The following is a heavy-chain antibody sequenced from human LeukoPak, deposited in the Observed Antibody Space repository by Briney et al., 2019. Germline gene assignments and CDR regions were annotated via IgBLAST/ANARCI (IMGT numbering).Heavy chain of an antibody. V-gene: IGHV1-69*05. CDR1: GGTFSSYA. J-gene: IGHJ5*02. CDR2: IIPIFGTA. CDR3: ARDNEDYYNFWSGYYRLNWFDP. Sequence: GASVKVSCKASGGTFSSYAISWVRQAPGQGLEWMGGIIPIFGTANYAQKFQGRVTITTDESTSTAYMGLSSLRSEDTAVYYCARDNEDYYNFWSGYYRLNWFDPWGQGTLVTVSS. D-gene: IGHD3-3*01.